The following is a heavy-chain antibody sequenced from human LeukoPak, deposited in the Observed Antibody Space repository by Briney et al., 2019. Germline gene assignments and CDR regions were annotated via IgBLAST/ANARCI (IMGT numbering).Heavy chain of an antibody. V-gene: IGHV3-66*01. CDR1: GFSVSSHY. CDR2: IYSGGST. D-gene: IGHD2-2*02. J-gene: IGHJ4*02. Sequence: PGGSLRLSCAASGFSVSSHYMSWVRRAPGKGLEWVSIIYSGGSTYSADSVKGRFTISRDNSKNTLYLQMKSLRGEDTAVYYCARSYTPRSFDYWGQGTLVTVSS. CDR3: ARSYTPRSFDY.